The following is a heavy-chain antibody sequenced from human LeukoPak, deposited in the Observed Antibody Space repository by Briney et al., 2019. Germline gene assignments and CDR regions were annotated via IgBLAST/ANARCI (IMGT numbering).Heavy chain of an antibody. CDR3: ARVRWSSSWYLAFDI. J-gene: IGHJ3*02. D-gene: IGHD6-13*01. CDR1: GGSFSGYY. Sequence: SETLSLTCAVYGGSFSGYYWSWIRQPPGKGLEWIGEINHSGSTNYNPSLRSRVTISVDTSKNQFSLKLSSVTAADTAVYYCARVRWSSSWYLAFDIWGQGTMVTVSS. V-gene: IGHV4-34*01. CDR2: INHSGST.